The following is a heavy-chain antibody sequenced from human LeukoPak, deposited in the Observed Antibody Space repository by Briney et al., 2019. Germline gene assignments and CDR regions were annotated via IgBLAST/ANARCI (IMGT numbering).Heavy chain of an antibody. D-gene: IGHD6-19*01. J-gene: IGHJ4*02. CDR1: GFTFSSYW. Sequence: GGSLRLSCAASGFTFSSYWMSWVRQAPGKGLEWVANIKQDGSEKYYVDSVKGRFTISRDNAKNSLYLQMNSLRAEDTAVYYCAKSLDLAVAGIDYWGQGTLVTVSS. CDR2: IKQDGSEK. V-gene: IGHV3-7*01. CDR3: AKSLDLAVAGIDY.